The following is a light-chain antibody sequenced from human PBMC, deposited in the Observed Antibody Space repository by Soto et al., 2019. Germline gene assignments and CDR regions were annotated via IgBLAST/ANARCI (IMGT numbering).Light chain of an antibody. CDR3: QQTDTIPRT. V-gene: IGKV1-39*01. CDR1: QSIGSR. CDR2: GAS. Sequence: DIQMTQSPSSLSPSVVDGVTITCRASQSIGSRLNWYQQKPGSAPKLLIFGASTLESGVPSRFSGSGSGTDFTLTVSSLQVEDFATYYCQQTDTIPRTFGQGTKVDNK. J-gene: IGKJ1*01.